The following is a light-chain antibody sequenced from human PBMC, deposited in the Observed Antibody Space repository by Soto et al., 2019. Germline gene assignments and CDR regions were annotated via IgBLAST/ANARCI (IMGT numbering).Light chain of an antibody. CDR2: GAS. CDR3: EKYNISSTT. Sequence: EIVMTQSPATLSVSPGERATLSCRASQSVSSNLAWYQQKPGQAPRLLIYGASTRATGIPARFSGSGSGTEFTLTISSLPSEDFAAYHCEKYNISSTTFGQGSKV. J-gene: IGKJ1*01. V-gene: IGKV3-15*01. CDR1: QSVSSN.